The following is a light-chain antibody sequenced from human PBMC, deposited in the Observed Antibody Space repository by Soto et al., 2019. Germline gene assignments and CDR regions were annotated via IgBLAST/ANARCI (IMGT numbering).Light chain of an antibody. Sequence: QSVLTQPASVSGSPGQSVTISCTGTSSDVGGYNFVSWYQQHPGKVPKLMIFDVNRRPSGVSDRFSGSKSGNTASLTISGLQAEDEGDYYCCSYTSSSTHVFGSRTKLTVL. J-gene: IGLJ1*01. CDR2: DVN. V-gene: IGLV2-14*03. CDR1: SSDVGGYNF. CDR3: CSYTSSSTHV.